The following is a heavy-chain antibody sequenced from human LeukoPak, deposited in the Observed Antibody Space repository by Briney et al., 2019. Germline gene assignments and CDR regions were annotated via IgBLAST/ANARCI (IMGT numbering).Heavy chain of an antibody. CDR3: ARHLDVDKCVSSTPVCYGVYCYSPDAGDDAFDI. D-gene: IGHD2-8*01. Sequence: GKSLRLSCAASGFTFIQYSMHWVRQAPGQGLEWVAVISNDGTNKYYADSVKGRFTIYRDNFENTVYLQMNSLKVEDTALYYCARHLDVDKCVSSTPVCYGVYCYSPDAGDDAFDIWGQGTTVTVSS. CDR1: GFTFIQYS. J-gene: IGHJ3*02. V-gene: IGHV3-30*14. CDR2: ISNDGTNK.